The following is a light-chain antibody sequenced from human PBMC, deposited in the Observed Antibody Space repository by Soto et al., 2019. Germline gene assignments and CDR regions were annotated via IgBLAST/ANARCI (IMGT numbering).Light chain of an antibody. Sequence: QSVLTQPPSVSVSPGQSVAISCTGTSSDVGGSNGVSWYQQPPGTAPKLIIYDVSNRPSGVPDRFSGSKSGNTASLIISGLQAEDEGDYYCSSYTSSSTYVFGTGTKVTVL. CDR2: DVS. V-gene: IGLV2-18*02. J-gene: IGLJ1*01. CDR3: SSYTSSSTYV. CDR1: SSDVGGSNG.